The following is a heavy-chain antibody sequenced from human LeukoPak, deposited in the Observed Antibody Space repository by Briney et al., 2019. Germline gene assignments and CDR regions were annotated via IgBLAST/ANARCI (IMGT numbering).Heavy chain of an antibody. V-gene: IGHV1-8*02. D-gene: IGHD5-12*01. CDR1: GYTFTGYY. CDR3: ARGRNSGYDT. J-gene: IGHJ4*02. CDR2: MNPNSGNT. Sequence: ASVKVSCKASGYTFTGYYMHWVRQATGQGLEWMGWMNPNSGNTGYAQKFQGRVTMTRNTSISTAYMELSSLRSEDTAVYYCARGRNSGYDTWGQGTLVTVSS.